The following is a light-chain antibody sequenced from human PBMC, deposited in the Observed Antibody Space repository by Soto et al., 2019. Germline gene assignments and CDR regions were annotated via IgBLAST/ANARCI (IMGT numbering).Light chain of an antibody. CDR1: QSVSSY. J-gene: IGKJ5*01. CDR3: QQRSNWIT. Sequence: EILFTQSPATLSLSPGERGTLSCRASQSVSSYLAWYQQKPGQAPRLLIYDASNRATGIPARLSGSGSGTDFTLTIRSLEPEDFAVYYCQQRSNWITFGQGTRLEIK. CDR2: DAS. V-gene: IGKV3-11*01.